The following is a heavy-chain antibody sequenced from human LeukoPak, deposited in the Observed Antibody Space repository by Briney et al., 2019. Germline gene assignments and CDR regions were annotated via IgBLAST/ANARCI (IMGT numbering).Heavy chain of an antibody. V-gene: IGHV4-34*01. D-gene: IGHD6-6*01. CDR3: ARTPRYSSSSGVDY. CDR1: GGSFSGYY. Sequence: PSETLSLTCAVYGGSFSGYYWSWIRQPPGKGLEWIGEINHSGSTNYNPSLKSRDTISVDTSKNQFSLKLSSVTAADTAVYYCARTPRYSSSSGVDYWGQGTLVTVSS. J-gene: IGHJ4*02. CDR2: INHSGST.